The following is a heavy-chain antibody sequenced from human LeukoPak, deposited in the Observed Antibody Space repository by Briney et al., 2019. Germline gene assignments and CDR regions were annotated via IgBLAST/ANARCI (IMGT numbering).Heavy chain of an antibody. V-gene: IGHV3-21*01. CDR3: ARGSSGAGYYFDY. D-gene: IGHD3-22*01. CDR2: ISSSRNYK. J-gene: IGHJ4*02. Sequence: GGSLRLSCAASGFTFSSYGMSWVGQAPGKGLEWVSSISSSRNYKYYSDSVKARFTISTDNAKYSLDLQMNSLRVEDTALYYCARGSSGAGYYFDYWGLGTLVTVSS. CDR1: GFTFSSYG.